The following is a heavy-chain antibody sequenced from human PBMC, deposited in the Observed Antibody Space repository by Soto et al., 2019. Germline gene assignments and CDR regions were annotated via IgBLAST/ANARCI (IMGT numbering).Heavy chain of an antibody. Sequence: SQTLSLTCVISGDSVSSNSVAWSWNRQSPSRGLEWLGRTYYRSKWYNDYAVSVKSRITINPDTSKNQFSLQLNSVTPEDTAVYYCARVLNRIFDYWGQGTLVTVSS. CDR1: GDSVSSNSVA. CDR2: TYYRSKWYN. V-gene: IGHV6-1*01. J-gene: IGHJ4*02. CDR3: ARVLNRIFDY.